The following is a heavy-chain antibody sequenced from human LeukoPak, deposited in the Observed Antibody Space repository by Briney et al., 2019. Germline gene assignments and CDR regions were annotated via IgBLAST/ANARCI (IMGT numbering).Heavy chain of an antibody. Sequence: GASVKVSCKASGYTFTGYYMRWVRQAPGQGLEWMGWINPNSGGTDYAQKFQGRVTMTRDTSISTAYMELSRLRSDDTAVYYCARETQDYEGGWFDPWGQGTLVTVSS. CDR3: ARETQDYEGGWFDP. CDR1: GYTFTGYY. V-gene: IGHV1-2*02. CDR2: INPNSGGT. D-gene: IGHD4-17*01. J-gene: IGHJ5*02.